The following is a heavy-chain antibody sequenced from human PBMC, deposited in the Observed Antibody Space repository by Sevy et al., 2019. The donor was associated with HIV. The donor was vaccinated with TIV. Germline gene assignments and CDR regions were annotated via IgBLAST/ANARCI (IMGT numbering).Heavy chain of an antibody. V-gene: IGHV3-21*01. CDR2: ISSSSSYI. J-gene: IGHJ3*02. D-gene: IGHD3-22*01. CDR1: GFSFSSYS. CDR3: ARDSLARYDSSGDAFDI. Sequence: GGSLRLSCAASGFSFSSYSMNWVRQAPGKGLESVSSISSSSSYIYYADSVKGRFTISRDNAKNSLYLQMNSLRAEDTAVYYCARDSLARYDSSGDAFDIWGQGTMVTVSS.